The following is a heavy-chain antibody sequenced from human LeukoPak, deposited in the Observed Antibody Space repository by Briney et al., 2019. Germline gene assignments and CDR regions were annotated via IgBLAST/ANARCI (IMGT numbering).Heavy chain of an antibody. V-gene: IGHV3-33*01. D-gene: IGHD1-26*01. CDR3: ARLVGGTTGATDY. CDR1: GFNFSYYA. J-gene: IGHJ4*02. CDR2: IWFDGSNK. Sequence: GGSLRLSCTASGFNFSYYAMHWVRQAPGKGLAWVALIWFDGSNKYYDDSVKGRFTISRDNSKDTVFLQMSGLTVDDTGVYYCARLVGGTTGATDYWGQGSLVSVS.